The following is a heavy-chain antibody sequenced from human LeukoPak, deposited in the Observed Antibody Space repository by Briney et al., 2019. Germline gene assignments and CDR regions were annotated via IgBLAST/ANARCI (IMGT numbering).Heavy chain of an antibody. CDR1: GFTFDDYA. J-gene: IGHJ4*02. CDR2: INWNSGSI. D-gene: IGHD6-13*01. V-gene: IGHV3-9*03. Sequence: GRSLRLSCAASGFTFDDYAMHWVRQAPGKGLEWVSGINWNSGSIGYADSVKGRFTISRDNAKNSLYLQMNSLGAEDMALYYCAKDIAAAAFYYFDYWGQGTLVTVSS. CDR3: AKDIAAAAFYYFDY.